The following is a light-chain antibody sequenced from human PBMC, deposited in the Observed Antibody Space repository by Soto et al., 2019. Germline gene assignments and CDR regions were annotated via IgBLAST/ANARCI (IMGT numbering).Light chain of an antibody. CDR3: TSYTNSKAYIL. J-gene: IGLJ2*01. Sequence: QSVLIQPASVSGSLGQSITISCTGTRTDIGGYNYVSWYQQYPGKAPKLVICEVTSRPSGISDRFSGSKSGNTASLTISGLQAEDEADYFCTSYTNSKAYILFGGGTKLTVL. V-gene: IGLV2-14*01. CDR2: EVT. CDR1: RTDIGGYNY.